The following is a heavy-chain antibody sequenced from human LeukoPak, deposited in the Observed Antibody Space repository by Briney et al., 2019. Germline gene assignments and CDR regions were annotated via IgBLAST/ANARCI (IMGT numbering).Heavy chain of an antibody. J-gene: IGHJ3*02. CDR1: GGSIMSYY. Sequence: PSGALALPCTGSGGSIMSYYWRWVRPPPGKGLEGIGYIYYRGRLNSNPLLKSRVTLSVDTRKNQFSLKLSSVTAADTAVYYCASLSYYDILTGYVNDAFDIWGHGTMVTVSS. D-gene: IGHD3-9*01. CDR2: IYYRGRL. V-gene: IGHV4-59*01. CDR3: ASLSYYDILTGYVNDAFDI.